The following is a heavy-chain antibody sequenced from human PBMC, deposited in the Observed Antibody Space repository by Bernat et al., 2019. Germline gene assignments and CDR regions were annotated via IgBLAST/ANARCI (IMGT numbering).Heavy chain of an antibody. J-gene: IGHJ6*03. CDR2: LSSSSSYT. CDR1: GFTFSDYY. CDR3: ARGTSTSAPYMDV. V-gene: IGHV3-11*05. Sequence: QVQLVESGGGLVKPGGSLRLSCAASGFTFSDYYMSWIRQAPGKGLDWVSYLSSSSSYTNYADSMKGRFTISRDNAKNSLYLQMNSLGAEDTAGYYCARGTSTSAPYMDVWGKGTTVTVSS.